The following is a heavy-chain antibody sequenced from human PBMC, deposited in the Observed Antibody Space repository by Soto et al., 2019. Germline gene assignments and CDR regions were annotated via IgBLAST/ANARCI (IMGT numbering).Heavy chain of an antibody. D-gene: IGHD3-9*01. Sequence: ASVKVSCKASGYTFTSYGISWVRQAPGQGLEWMGWISAYNGNTNYAQKLQGRVTMTTDTSTSTAYMELRSLRSDDTAVYYCARNHPTILTGYYYYGMDVWGQGTTVTVSS. CDR1: GYTFTSYG. CDR3: ARNHPTILTGYYYYGMDV. CDR2: ISAYNGNT. J-gene: IGHJ6*02. V-gene: IGHV1-18*01.